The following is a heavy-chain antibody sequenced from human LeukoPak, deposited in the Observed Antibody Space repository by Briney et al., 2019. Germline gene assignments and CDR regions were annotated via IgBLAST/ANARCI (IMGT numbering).Heavy chain of an antibody. V-gene: IGHV4-59*01. CDR2: IYYSGST. CDR3: ARVSVAETYFDY. CDR1: GGSISSYY. D-gene: IGHD6-19*01. Sequence: SETLSLTCTVSGGSISSYYWSWIRQPPGKGLDWIGYIYYSGSTNYNPSLKSRVTISVDTSKNQFSLKLSSVTAADTAVYYCARVSVAETYFDYWGQGTLVTVSS. J-gene: IGHJ4*02.